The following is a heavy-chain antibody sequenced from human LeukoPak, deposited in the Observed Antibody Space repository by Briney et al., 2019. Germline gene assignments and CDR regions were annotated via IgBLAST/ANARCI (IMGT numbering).Heavy chain of an antibody. V-gene: IGHV4-38-2*02. CDR1: GYSISSGYY. J-gene: IGHJ6*02. CDR3: ARDYYDSSGFKYYGMDV. D-gene: IGHD3-22*01. Sequence: SETLSLTCTVSGYSISSGYYWGWIRQPPGKGLEWIGSIYHSGSTYYNPSLKSRVTISVDTSKNQFSLKLSSVTAADTAVYYCARDYYDSSGFKYYGMDVWGQGTTVTVSS. CDR2: IYHSGST.